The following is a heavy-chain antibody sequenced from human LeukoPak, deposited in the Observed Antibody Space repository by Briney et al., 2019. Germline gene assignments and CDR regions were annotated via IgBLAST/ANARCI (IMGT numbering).Heavy chain of an antibody. D-gene: IGHD3-22*01. CDR1: GITLSNYG. CDR3: AKRGVVIRVILVGFHKEAYYFDS. CDR2: INSSGGAT. V-gene: IGHV3-23*01. Sequence: GGSLRLSCAVSGITLSNYGMTWVRQAPGKGLEWVAGINSSGGATYYADSVKGRFTISRDNPKNTLYLQMNSLRAEDTAVYFCAKRGVVIRVILVGFHKEAYYFDSWGQGALVTVSS. J-gene: IGHJ4*02.